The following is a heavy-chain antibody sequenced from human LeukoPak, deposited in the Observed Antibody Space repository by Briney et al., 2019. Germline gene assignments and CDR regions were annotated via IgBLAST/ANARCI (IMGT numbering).Heavy chain of an antibody. CDR2: ISSSSSYI. CDR3: ARGMGTAMVTPDY. J-gene: IGHJ4*02. D-gene: IGHD5-18*01. CDR1: GFTFSSYS. Sequence: PGGSLRLSCAASGFTFSSYSMNWVRQAPGKGLEWVSSISSSSSYIYYADSVKGRFTISRDNAKNSLYLQMNSLRAEDTAVYYCARGMGTAMVTPDYWGQGTLVTVSS. V-gene: IGHV3-21*01.